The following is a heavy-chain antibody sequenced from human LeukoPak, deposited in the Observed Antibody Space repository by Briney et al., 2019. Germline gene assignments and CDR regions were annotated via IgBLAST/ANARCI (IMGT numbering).Heavy chain of an antibody. CDR1: GCSISSSNW. D-gene: IGHD3-10*01. V-gene: IGHV4-4*02. Sequence: SGSLTLTCAVSGCSISSSNWWCWVRPPPGKRLWWIGIIYHSGSTNYDQSLKSRVTISVDKSKNPFSLKLSTVTAADTAVYYCATLQLLWFGATSYDWRGLDAWGQGTLVTVSS. CDR3: ATLQLLWFGATSYDWRGLDA. CDR2: IYHSGST. J-gene: IGHJ5*02.